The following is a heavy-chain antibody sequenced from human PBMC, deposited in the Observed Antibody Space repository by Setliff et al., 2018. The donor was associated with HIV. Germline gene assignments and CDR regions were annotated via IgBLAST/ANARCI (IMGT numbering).Heavy chain of an antibody. D-gene: IGHD4-17*01. J-gene: IGHJ5*02. CDR3: AVGPHGDYELGWFDL. Sequence: ASVKVSCKASGGTFSSYAISWVRQAPGQGLEWMGGLIPIYATSDYAQKSQGRVTISTDESARTAYMELRSLRSEDTAVYYCAVGPHGDYELGWFDLWGQGTLVTVSS. CDR2: LIPIYATS. CDR1: GGTFSSYA. V-gene: IGHV1-69*05.